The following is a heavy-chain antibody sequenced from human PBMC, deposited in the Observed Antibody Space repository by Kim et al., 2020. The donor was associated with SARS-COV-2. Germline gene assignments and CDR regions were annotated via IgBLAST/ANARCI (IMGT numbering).Heavy chain of an antibody. J-gene: IGHJ4*02. CDR2: INHSGST. CDR1: GGSFSGYY. D-gene: IGHD3-16*02. Sequence: SETLSLTCAVYGGSFSGYYWSWIRQPPGKGLEWIGEINHSGSTNYNPSLKSRVTISVDTSKNQFSLKLSSVTAADTAVYYCARSYDYVWGSYRYVAPFRYWGQGTLVTVSS. CDR3: ARSYDYVWGSYRYVAPFRY. V-gene: IGHV4-34*01.